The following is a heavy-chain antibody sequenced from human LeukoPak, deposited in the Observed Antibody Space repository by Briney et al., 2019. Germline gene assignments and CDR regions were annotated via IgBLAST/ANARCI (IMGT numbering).Heavy chain of an antibody. V-gene: IGHV4-39*07. CDR1: GGSISSSSYY. Sequence: SETLSLTCTVSGGSISSSSYYWGWIRQPPGKGLEWIGRIYYSGSTYYNPSLKSRVTISVDTSKNQFSLKLSSVTAADTVVYYCARGGYYGSGNDFRFDPWGQGTLVTASS. D-gene: IGHD3-10*01. CDR3: ARGGYYGSGNDFRFDP. J-gene: IGHJ5*02. CDR2: IYYSGST.